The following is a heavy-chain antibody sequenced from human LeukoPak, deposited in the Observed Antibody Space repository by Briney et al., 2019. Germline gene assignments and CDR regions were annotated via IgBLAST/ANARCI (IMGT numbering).Heavy chain of an antibody. J-gene: IGHJ3*02. CDR1: GFTFSSYD. D-gene: IGHD2-2*01. V-gene: IGHV3-13*01. Sequence: PTGGSLRLSCAASGFTFSSYDMHWVRQATGKGLEWVSAIGTAGDTYYPGSVKGRFTISRENAKNSLYLQMNSLRAGDTAVYYCARGGRCSRTSCYLADDAFDIWGQGTMVTVSS. CDR2: IGTAGDT. CDR3: ARGGRCSRTSCYLADDAFDI.